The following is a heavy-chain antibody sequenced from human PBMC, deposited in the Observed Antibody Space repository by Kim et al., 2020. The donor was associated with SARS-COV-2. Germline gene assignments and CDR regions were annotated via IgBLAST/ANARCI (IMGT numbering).Heavy chain of an antibody. CDR3: ARDKWDDDYDSNMGDY. CDR1: GYTFTSYG. V-gene: IGHV1-18*01. J-gene: IGHJ4*02. CDR2: ISAYNGNT. Sequence: ASVKVSCKASGYTFTSYGISWVRQAPGQGLEWMGWISAYNGNTNYAQKLQGRVTMTTDTSTSTAYMELRSLRSDDTAVYYCARDKWDDDYDSNMGDYWGQGTLVTVSS. D-gene: IGHD3-22*01.